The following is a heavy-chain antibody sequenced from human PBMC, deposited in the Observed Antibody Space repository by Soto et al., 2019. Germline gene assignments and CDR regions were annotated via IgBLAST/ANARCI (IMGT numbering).Heavy chain of an antibody. CDR2: IYYSGST. CDR3: ARFTMVRGVIRTDAFDI. J-gene: IGHJ3*02. V-gene: IGHV4-59*01. Sequence: SETPSLTCTVSGGSISSYYWSWIRQPPGKGLEWIGYIYYSGSTNYNPSLKSRVTISVDTSKNQFSLKLSSVTAADTAVYYCARFTMVRGVIRTDAFDIWGQGTMVTVSS. D-gene: IGHD3-10*01. CDR1: GGSISSYY.